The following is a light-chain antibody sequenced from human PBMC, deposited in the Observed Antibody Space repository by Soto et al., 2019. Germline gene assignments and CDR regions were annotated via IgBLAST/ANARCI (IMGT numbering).Light chain of an antibody. J-gene: IGKJ3*01. V-gene: IGKV2-28*01. CDR2: LGS. CDR1: QSLLHSNGYNY. Sequence: DIVMTQSPLSLPVTPGEPASISCRSSQSLLHSNGYNYLDWYLQKPGQSPQLLIYLGSNRASGGPCKVSGSGSGTDFTLKISRVEAEDVGVYYCMQTLQTPLTFGPGTKVDIK. CDR3: MQTLQTPLT.